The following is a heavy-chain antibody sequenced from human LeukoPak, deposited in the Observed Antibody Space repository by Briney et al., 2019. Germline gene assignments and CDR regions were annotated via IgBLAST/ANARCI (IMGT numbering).Heavy chain of an antibody. J-gene: IGHJ4*02. CDR2: IYYSGST. CDR3: ARALDGYVPGGLDY. V-gene: IGHV4-59*01. D-gene: IGHD5-12*01. Sequence: SETLSLTCTVSGGSISSYYWSWIRQPPGKGLEWIGYIYYSGSTNYNPSLKSRVTISVDTSKNQFSLKLSSVTAEDTAVYYCARALDGYVPGGLDYWGQGTLVTVSS. CDR1: GGSISSYY.